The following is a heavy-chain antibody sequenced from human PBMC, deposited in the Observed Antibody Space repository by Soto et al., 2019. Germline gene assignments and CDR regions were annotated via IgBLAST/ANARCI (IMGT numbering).Heavy chain of an antibody. Sequence: QVQLVQSGAEVKKPGSSVKVSCKTSGGTFRTSAISWVRQAPGQGLEWMGGIMPVFPTPDYAQKFQGRVTITADESTGTAYMERSSLRSEDTAVYYCARDKARQQLGGNYYYIMDVWGQGTTVTVSS. CDR1: GGTFRTSA. CDR3: ARDKARQQLGGNYYYIMDV. CDR2: IMPVFPTP. V-gene: IGHV1-69*12. J-gene: IGHJ6*01. D-gene: IGHD3-3*02.